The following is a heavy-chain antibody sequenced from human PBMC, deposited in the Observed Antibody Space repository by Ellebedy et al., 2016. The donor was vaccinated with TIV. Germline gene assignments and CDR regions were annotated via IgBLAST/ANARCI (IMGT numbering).Heavy chain of an antibody. Sequence: PGGSLRLSCAASGFTFSSYSMNWVRQAPGKGLEWVSVIYSGGSTYYADSVKGRFPISRDNSKNTLYLQMNSLRAEDTAVYYCARHERDGYNLNYWGQGTLVTVSS. D-gene: IGHD5-24*01. J-gene: IGHJ4*02. CDR2: IYSGGST. CDR3: ARHERDGYNLNY. CDR1: GFTFSSYS. V-gene: IGHV3-66*04.